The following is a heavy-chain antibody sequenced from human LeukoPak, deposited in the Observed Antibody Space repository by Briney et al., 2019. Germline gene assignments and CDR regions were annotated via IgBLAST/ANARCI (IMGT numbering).Heavy chain of an antibody. CDR2: ISYDGSNE. CDR1: GFTFSSYG. D-gene: IGHD3-16*01. Sequence: GASLRLSCAASGFTFSSYGMHWVRQAPGKGLEWVAIISYDGSNEDYVDSVKGRFTISRDNSNNTLYLQMHSLRAEDTAVYYCAKVKWGGYSDAFDIWGQGTMVTVSS. J-gene: IGHJ3*02. V-gene: IGHV3-30*18. CDR3: AKVKWGGYSDAFDI.